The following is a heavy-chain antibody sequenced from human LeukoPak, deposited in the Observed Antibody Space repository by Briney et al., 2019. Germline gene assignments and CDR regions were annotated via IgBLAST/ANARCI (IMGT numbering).Heavy chain of an antibody. CDR1: GGSFSGYY. V-gene: IGHV4-34*01. CDR2: INHSGST. D-gene: IGHD3-22*01. J-gene: IGHJ4*02. CDR3: ARGLGDSSGYYSIIDY. Sequence: SETLSLTCAVYGGSFSGYYWSWIRQPPGKGLEWIGEINHSGSTNYNASLKSRVTISVDTSKNQFSLKLSSVTAADTAVYYCARGLGDSSGYYSIIDYWGQGTLVTVSS.